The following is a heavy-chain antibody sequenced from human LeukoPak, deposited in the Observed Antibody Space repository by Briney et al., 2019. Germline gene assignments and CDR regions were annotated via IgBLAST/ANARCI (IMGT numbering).Heavy chain of an antibody. CDR1: GFTFSSFA. CDR2: ISSSGSTT. Sequence: PGASLRLSCVDSGFTFSSFAMSWVRQAPGKGLEWVSTISSSGSTTYYVDSVKGRFTISGDNSRNTLYLQMNSLRGEDTAVYYCARESPAFDYWGQGTLVTVS. J-gene: IGHJ4*02. V-gene: IGHV3-23*01. CDR3: ARESPAFDY.